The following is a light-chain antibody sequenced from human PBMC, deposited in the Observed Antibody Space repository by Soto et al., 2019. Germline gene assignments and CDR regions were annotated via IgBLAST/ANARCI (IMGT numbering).Light chain of an antibody. Sequence: QSALTPPASVSGSPGQSITISCSGTTNDIGGYNYVSWYQHHPGKVPKVIIYEVRNRPSGVSNRFSGSKSGNTASLTISGLQAEDEADYYCCSYTISATLVFGGGTKLTV. CDR2: EVR. CDR1: TNDIGGYNY. CDR3: CSYTISATLV. J-gene: IGLJ3*02. V-gene: IGLV2-14*01.